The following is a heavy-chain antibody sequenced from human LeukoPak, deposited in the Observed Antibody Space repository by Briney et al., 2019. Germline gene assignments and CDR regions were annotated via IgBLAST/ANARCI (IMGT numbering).Heavy chain of an antibody. J-gene: IGHJ5*02. CDR3: ARAYIVVVPAARGNWFDP. CDR2: INPSGGST. D-gene: IGHD2-2*01. Sequence: GASVKVPCKASGYTFTSYYMHWVRQAPGQGLEWMGIINPSGGSTSYAQKFQGRVTMTRDTSTSTVYMELSSLRSEDTAVYYCARAYIVVVPAARGNWFDPWGQGTLVTVSS. V-gene: IGHV1-46*03. CDR1: GYTFTSYY.